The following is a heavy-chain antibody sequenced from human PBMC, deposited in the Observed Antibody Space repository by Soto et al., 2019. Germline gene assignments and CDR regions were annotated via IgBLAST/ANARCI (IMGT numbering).Heavy chain of an antibody. CDR1: GGSISSGGYY. CDR3: ARGIAAAENWFDP. D-gene: IGHD6-13*01. J-gene: IGHJ5*02. CDR2: IYYSGST. V-gene: IGHV4-31*03. Sequence: SETLSLTCTVSGGSISSGGYYWSWIRQHPGKGLEWIGYIYYSGSTYYNPSLKSRVTISVDTSKNQFSLKLSSVTAADTAVYYCARGIAAAENWFDPWGQGTLVTVSS.